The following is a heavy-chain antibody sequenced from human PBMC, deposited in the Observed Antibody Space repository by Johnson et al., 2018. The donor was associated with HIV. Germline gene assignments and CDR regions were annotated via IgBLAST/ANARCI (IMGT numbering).Heavy chain of an antibody. Sequence: VQLVESGGGVVRPGGSLRLSCAASGFPFDDSGLSWVRPVPWKGLLWVSDIHLHSGSIGYAASVTGRFTLSRDNAKNSLYLQMNSLRAEDTALYYCAKDMGIVGATHDAFDIWGQGTMVTVSS. CDR1: GFPFDDSG. CDR2: IHLHSGSI. D-gene: IGHD1-26*01. V-gene: IGHV3-20*04. J-gene: IGHJ3*02. CDR3: AKDMGIVGATHDAFDI.